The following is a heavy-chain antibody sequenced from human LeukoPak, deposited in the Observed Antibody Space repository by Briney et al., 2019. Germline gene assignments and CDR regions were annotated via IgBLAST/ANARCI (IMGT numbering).Heavy chain of an antibody. Sequence: PSETLSLTCTVSGGSISSYYWSWTRQPPGKGLEWIGCIYYSGSTNYNPFLESRVTISVDTSKNHFSLKLTPVTAADTAVYYCATLFCSRASCYPDYWGQGTLVTVSS. J-gene: IGHJ4*02. D-gene: IGHD2-2*01. CDR2: IYYSGST. V-gene: IGHV4-59*08. CDR1: GGSISSYY. CDR3: ATLFCSRASCYPDY.